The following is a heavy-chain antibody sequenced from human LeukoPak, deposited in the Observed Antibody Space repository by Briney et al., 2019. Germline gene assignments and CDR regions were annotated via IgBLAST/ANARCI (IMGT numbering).Heavy chain of an antibody. CDR2: IHYSGTT. CDR3: ARGLRISYDYPPDY. J-gene: IGHJ4*02. Sequence: PSETLSLTCTVSGGPNSSYYSTWVRQPPGRGPEWIGYIHYSGTTNYNPSLKSRLTISEETSKNQFSLKLTSVTAADTAAYYCARGLRISYDYPPDYWGQGTLVTVSS. V-gene: IGHV4-59*08. D-gene: IGHD5-12*01. CDR1: GGPNSSYY.